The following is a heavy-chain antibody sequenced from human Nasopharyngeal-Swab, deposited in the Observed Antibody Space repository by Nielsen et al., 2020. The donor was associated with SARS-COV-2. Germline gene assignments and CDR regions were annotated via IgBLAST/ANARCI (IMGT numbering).Heavy chain of an antibody. J-gene: IGHJ6*02. CDR2: IIPIFGTA. V-gene: IGHV1-69*06. CDR1: GGTFSSYA. Sequence: SVKVSCKASGGTFSSYAISRVRQAPGQGLEWMGGIIPIFGTANYAQKFQGRVTITADKSASTAYMQLSSLRSEDTAVYYCAGSVVVAAWGMDVWGQGTTVTVSS. CDR3: AGSVVVAAWGMDV. D-gene: IGHD2-15*01.